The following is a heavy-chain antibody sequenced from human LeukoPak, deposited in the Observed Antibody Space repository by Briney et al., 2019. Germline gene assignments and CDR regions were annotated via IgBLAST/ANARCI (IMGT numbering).Heavy chain of an antibody. CDR3: ARDLGEYSSSSGDY. CDR1: GYTFTGYY. CDR2: INPNSGGT. J-gene: IGHJ4*02. Sequence: GASVKVSFKASGYTFTGYYMHWVRQAPGQGLEWMGWINPNSGGTNYAQKFQGRVTMTRDTSISTAYMELSRLRSDDTAVYYCARDLGEYSSSSGDYWGQGTLVTVSS. D-gene: IGHD6-6*01. V-gene: IGHV1-2*02.